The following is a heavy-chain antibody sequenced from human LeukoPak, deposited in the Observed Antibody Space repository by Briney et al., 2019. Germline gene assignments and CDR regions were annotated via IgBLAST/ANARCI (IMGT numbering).Heavy chain of an antibody. CDR2: ISGSGSTV. CDR3: ARDRGNSDPGDWFDS. CDR1: GFTFSDYY. J-gene: IGHJ5*01. V-gene: IGHV3-11*01. Sequence: GGSLRLTCAASGFTFSDYYMSWIRLAPGKGLEWVSYISGSGSTVYYAASVRGRFTISRDNAKNSLFLQMNSLRAEDTAVYYCARDRGNSDPGDWFDSWGQGTLVTVSS. D-gene: IGHD4-23*01.